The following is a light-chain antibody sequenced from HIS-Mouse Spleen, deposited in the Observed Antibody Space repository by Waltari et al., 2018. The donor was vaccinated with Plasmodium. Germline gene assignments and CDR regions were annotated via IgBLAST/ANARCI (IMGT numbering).Light chain of an antibody. CDR1: SSDVGGYNY. V-gene: IGLV2-8*01. CDR3: SSYAGSIFYV. CDR2: GVS. J-gene: IGLJ1*01. Sequence: QSALTQPPSASGSPGQSVTISCTGTSSDVGGYNYVPWYQQHPGKAPKLMFYGVSKRPAGVPDRFSGSKSGNPASLTVSGLQAEDEADYYCSSYAGSIFYVFGTGTKVTVL.